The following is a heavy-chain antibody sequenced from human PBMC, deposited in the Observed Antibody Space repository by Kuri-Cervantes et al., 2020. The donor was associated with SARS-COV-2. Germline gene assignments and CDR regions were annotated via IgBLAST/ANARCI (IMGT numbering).Heavy chain of an antibody. CDR1: GFTFSSYW. CDR3: ARDLESQQPVRGLVYYYCYMDV. V-gene: IGHV3-7*01. J-gene: IGHJ6*03. CDR2: IKQDGSEK. D-gene: IGHD6-13*01. Sequence: GESLKISCAASGFTFSSYWMSWVRQAPGKGLEWVANIKQDGSEKYYVDSVKGRFTISRDNAKNSLYLQMNSLRAEDTAVYYCARDLESQQPVRGLVYYYCYMDVWGKGTTVTVSS.